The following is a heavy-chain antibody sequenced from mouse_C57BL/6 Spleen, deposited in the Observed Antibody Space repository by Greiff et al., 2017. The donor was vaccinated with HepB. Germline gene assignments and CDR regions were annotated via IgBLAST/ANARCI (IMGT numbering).Heavy chain of an antibody. Sequence: EVQLQQSGPELVKPGASVKISCKASGYSFTGYYMNWVKQSPEKSLEWIGEINPSTGGTTYNQKFKAKATLTVDKSSSTAYMQLKSLTSEDSAVYYCARSGDYDGYFDVWGTGTTVTVSS. D-gene: IGHD2-4*01. CDR3: ARSGDYDGYFDV. CDR1: GYSFTGYY. J-gene: IGHJ1*03. V-gene: IGHV1-42*01. CDR2: INPSTGGT.